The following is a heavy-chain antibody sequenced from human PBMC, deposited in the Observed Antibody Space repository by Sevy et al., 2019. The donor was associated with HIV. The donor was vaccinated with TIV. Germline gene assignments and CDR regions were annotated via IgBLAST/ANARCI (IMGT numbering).Heavy chain of an antibody. V-gene: IGHV3-30-3*01. D-gene: IGHD1-1*01. CDR2: ISYDGSNE. J-gene: IGHJ1*01. CDR1: GFTFSSFF. Sequence: QQRGSLRLSCAASGFTFSSFFMHWVRQAPGKGLEWVATISYDGSNEHYADSVKGRFTISRDNSKNALYLQMNSLRAEDTAVYYCALERLSSNVAEYFQNWGQGTLVTVSS. CDR3: ALERLSSNVAEYFQN.